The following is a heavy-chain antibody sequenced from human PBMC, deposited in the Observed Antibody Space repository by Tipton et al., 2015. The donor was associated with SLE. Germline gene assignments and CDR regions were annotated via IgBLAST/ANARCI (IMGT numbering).Heavy chain of an antibody. J-gene: IGHJ1*01. CDR3: ARARQPLY. V-gene: IGHV3-7*01. CDR1: GFTFSTFW. D-gene: IGHD6-13*01. Sequence: QLVQSGGGLVQPGGSLRLSCAASGFTFSTFWMSWVRQAPGKGLEWVANIKEDGSEEYYVDSVKGRFTISRDNDKNSLYLQMNSLRAEDTAVYYCARARQPLYWGQGTLVTVSS. CDR2: IKEDGSEE.